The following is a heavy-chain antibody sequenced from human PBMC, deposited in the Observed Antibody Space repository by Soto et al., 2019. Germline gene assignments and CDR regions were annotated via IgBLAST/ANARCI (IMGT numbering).Heavy chain of an antibody. D-gene: IGHD2-15*01. Sequence: SGGSLRRSGAASGFAFNNFAMIWVRQAPGKGLEWVSAIRGSGSNTYYADSLKGRFTISRDNSKNTVSLQMNSLRVEDTAVYYCTPGADRPSKCYGNFDSWGQGTNVTVSS. V-gene: IGHV3-23*01. J-gene: IGHJ4*02. CDR2: IRGSGSNT. CDR3: TPGADRPSKCYGNFDS. CDR1: GFAFNNFA.